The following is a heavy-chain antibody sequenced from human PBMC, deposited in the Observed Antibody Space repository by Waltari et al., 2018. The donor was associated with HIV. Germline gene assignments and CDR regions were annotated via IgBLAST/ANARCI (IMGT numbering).Heavy chain of an antibody. CDR3: ARAFRVWYSSGWQYSYYGMDV. J-gene: IGHJ6*02. CDR1: GYTFTSYV. CDR2: VSAYNGKT. D-gene: IGHD6-19*01. V-gene: IGHV1-18*01. Sequence: QVQLVQSGAEVKKPGASVKVSCKASGYTFTSYVISWVRQAPGQGLEWMGWVSAYNGKTNYAQKLQGRVTMTTDTSRSTAYSELRSLRSDDTAVYYGARAFRVWYSSGWQYSYYGMDVWGQGTTVTVSS.